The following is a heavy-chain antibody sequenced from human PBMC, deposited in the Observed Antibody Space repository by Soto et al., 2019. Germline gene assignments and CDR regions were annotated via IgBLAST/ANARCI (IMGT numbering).Heavy chain of an antibody. V-gene: IGHV1-69*12. CDR1: GGTFSSNA. CDR2: IIPIFGTA. CDR3: ARGTQLWSMAFDI. Sequence: QVQLVQSGAEVKKPGSSVKVSCKASGGTFSSNAISRVRQAPGQGLEWMGGIIPIFGTANYAQKFQGRVTITADESTSTVYMVLSSLRSEDTAVYYCARGTQLWSMAFDIWGQGTMVTVSS. J-gene: IGHJ3*02. D-gene: IGHD5-18*01.